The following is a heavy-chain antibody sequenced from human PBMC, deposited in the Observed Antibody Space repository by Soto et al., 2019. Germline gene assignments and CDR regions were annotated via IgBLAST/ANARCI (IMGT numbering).Heavy chain of an antibody. Sequence: PGGSLRLSCAASGFTFSSYGMHWVRQAPGKGLEWVAVIWYDGSNKYYADSVKGRFTISRDNSKNTLYLQMNSLRAEDTAVYYCARDEGATSNWFDPWGQGTLVTVSS. D-gene: IGHD1-26*01. CDR3: ARDEGATSNWFDP. J-gene: IGHJ5*02. CDR2: IWYDGSNK. CDR1: GFTFSSYG. V-gene: IGHV3-33*01.